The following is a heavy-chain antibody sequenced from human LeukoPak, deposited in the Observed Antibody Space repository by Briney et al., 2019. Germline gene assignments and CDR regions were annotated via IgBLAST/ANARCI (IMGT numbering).Heavy chain of an antibody. V-gene: IGHV1-24*01. CDR1: GYTLTKLS. CDR3: ATVRAMVRGVNDAFDI. J-gene: IGHJ3*02. CDR2: FNPEDGET. D-gene: IGHD3-10*01. Sequence: ASVKVSCKVSGYTLTKLSMHWVRQAPGKGLEWMGGFNPEDGETIYAQKFQGRVTMTEDTSTDTAYMELSSLRSEDTAVYYCATVRAMVRGVNDAFDIWGQGTMVTVSS.